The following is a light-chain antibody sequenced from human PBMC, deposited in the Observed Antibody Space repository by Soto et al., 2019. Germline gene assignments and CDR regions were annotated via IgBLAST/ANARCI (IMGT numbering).Light chain of an antibody. Sequence: DIQMTQSPSALSASVGDRVTLTCRASQAIRSSLAWYQQDPGRIPTLLIYDASTLQSGVPSRFSGSGSGTDFTLAINGLQPEDVATYFCQKYDDAPLTFGPGTKVDLK. V-gene: IGKV1-27*01. CDR3: QKYDDAPLT. J-gene: IGKJ3*01. CDR1: QAIRSS. CDR2: DAS.